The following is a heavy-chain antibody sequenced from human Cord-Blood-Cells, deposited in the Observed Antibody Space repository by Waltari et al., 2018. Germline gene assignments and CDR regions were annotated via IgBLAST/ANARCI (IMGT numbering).Heavy chain of an antibody. CDR2: IYYSGRT. CDR3: ARIEYCSSTSCYRAEYFQH. CDR1: GGSISSSSYY. Sequence: QLQLQESCPGLVKPSETLSLTCTVSGGSISSSSYYLGWIRQPPGKGLEWIGSIYYSGRTYDSPSLKSRVTISVDTSKNQFSLKLSSVTAADTAVYYCARIEYCSSTSCYRAEYFQHWGQGTLVTVSS. D-gene: IGHD2-2*02. J-gene: IGHJ1*01. V-gene: IGHV4-39*01.